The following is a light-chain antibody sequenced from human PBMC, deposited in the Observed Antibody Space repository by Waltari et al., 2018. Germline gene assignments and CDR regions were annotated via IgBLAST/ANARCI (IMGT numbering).Light chain of an antibody. Sequence: QSALTQPASVSGSPGQSITISCPGTSSDVGNDKRVSWYQQHPGKAPKLMIYAVSKRPSGVSVRFSGSKSGDMASLTISGLQPEDEAEYFCSSYAGSSKGVFGGGTKVTVL. CDR3: SSYAGSSKGV. V-gene: IGLV2-23*02. CDR2: AVS. CDR1: SSDVGNDKR. J-gene: IGLJ2*01.